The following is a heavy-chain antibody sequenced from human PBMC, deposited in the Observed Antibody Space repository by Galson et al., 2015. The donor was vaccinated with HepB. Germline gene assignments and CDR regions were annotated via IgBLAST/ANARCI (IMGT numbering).Heavy chain of an antibody. V-gene: IGHV1-3*01. D-gene: IGHD2-15*01. CDR3: ARDGDIVVVVAATVSAFDI. Sequence: SVKVSARLLDTPSLAMLCIGCARPPGQRLEWMGWINAGNGNTKYSQKFQGRVTITRDTSASTAYMELSSLRSEDTAVYYCARDGDIVVVVAATVSAFDIWGQGTMVTVSS. J-gene: IGHJ3*02. CDR1: DTPSLAML. CDR2: INAGNGNT.